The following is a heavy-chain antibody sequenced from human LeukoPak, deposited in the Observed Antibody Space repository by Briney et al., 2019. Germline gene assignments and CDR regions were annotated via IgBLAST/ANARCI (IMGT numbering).Heavy chain of an antibody. V-gene: IGHV3-23*01. D-gene: IGHD1-14*01. CDR1: GFTFSSSA. J-gene: IGHJ4*02. Sequence: GGSLRLSCAASGFTFSSSAMSWVRQAPGKGLEWVSTISGSDSSTYYADSVKGRFTISRDNSKNTQYLQMNSLRADDTAVYYCAKSGYNRFDYWGQGTLVTVSS. CDR2: ISGSDSST. CDR3: AKSGYNRFDY.